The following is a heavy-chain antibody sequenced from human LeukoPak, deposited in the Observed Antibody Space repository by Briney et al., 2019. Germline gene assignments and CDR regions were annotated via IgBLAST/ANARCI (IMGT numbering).Heavy chain of an antibody. V-gene: IGHV3-7*01. J-gene: IGHJ4*02. CDR1: GFTFSSYW. CDR2: IKQDGSEK. Sequence: PGGSLRLSCAASGFTFSSYWMSWVRQAPGKGLEWVANIKQDGSEKYYVDSVKGRFTISRDNAKNSLYLQMNSPRAEDTAVYYCASYNTYYDILTGWNYFDYWGQGTLVTVSS. CDR3: ASYNTYYDILTGWNYFDY. D-gene: IGHD3-9*01.